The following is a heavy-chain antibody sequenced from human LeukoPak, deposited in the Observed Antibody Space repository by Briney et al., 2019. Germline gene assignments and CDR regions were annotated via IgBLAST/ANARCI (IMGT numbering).Heavy chain of an antibody. V-gene: IGHV3-21*01. J-gene: IGHJ6*02. Sequence: TFSSYSMNYISYADSVKGRFTISRDNAKNSLYLQMNSLRAEDTAVYYCAREGYYSGMDVWGQGTTVTVS. CDR3: AREGYYSGMDV. CDR2: SSYSMNYI.